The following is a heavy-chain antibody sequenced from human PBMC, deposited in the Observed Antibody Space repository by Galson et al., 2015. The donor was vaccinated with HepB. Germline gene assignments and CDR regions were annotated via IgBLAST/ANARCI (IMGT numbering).Heavy chain of an antibody. CDR2: ISGSGGST. J-gene: IGHJ4*02. D-gene: IGHD6-19*01. Sequence: SLRLSCAASGFTFSSYAMSWVRQAPGKGLEWVSAISGSGGSTYYADSVKGRFTISRDNSENTLYLQMNSLRAEDTAVYYCAKWSVAVAGTVAFFDYWGQGTLVTVSS. V-gene: IGHV3-23*01. CDR1: GFTFSSYA. CDR3: AKWSVAVAGTVAFFDY.